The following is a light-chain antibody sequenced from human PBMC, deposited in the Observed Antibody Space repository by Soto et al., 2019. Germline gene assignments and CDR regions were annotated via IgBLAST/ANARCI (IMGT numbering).Light chain of an antibody. Sequence: QSVLTQPPSASGTPGQRVTISCSGSSSNIGSNYVYWYQQLPGTVPQLLIYRNSERPSGVPDRFSGSKSGTSASLASSGLRSEGAADYYCAAWYDSLSGVVFGGGTKLTVL. CDR1: SSNIGSNY. CDR3: AAWYDSLSGVV. J-gene: IGLJ2*01. CDR2: RNS. V-gene: IGLV1-47*01.